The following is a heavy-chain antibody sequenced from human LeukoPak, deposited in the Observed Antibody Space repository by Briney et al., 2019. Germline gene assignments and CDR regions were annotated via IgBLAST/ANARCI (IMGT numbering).Heavy chain of an antibody. D-gene: IGHD4-23*01. CDR1: GFTFSTYE. CDR3: ARDRGVYGGNSYRFDY. Sequence: PGGSLRLSCAASGFTFSTYEMNWVRQAPGKGLEWVSHIDSGGTTYYSGSVKGRFTISRDNSKNSLYLQMNSLRAEDTALYYCARDRGVYGGNSYRFDYWGQGTLVTVSS. V-gene: IGHV3-48*03. CDR2: IDSGGTT. J-gene: IGHJ4*02.